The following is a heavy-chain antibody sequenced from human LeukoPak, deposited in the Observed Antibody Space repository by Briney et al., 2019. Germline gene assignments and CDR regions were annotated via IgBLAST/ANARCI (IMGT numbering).Heavy chain of an antibody. CDR3: AGVEAVVVTENAFDI. CDR2: IYTSGST. D-gene: IGHD3-22*01. V-gene: IGHV4-4*07. Sequence: SETLSLTCTVSGGSISSYYWSWIRQPAGKGLEWIGRIYTSGSTNYNPSLKSRVTISVDTSKNQFSLKLSSVTAADTAAYYCAGVEAVVVTENAFDIWGQGTMVTVSS. CDR1: GGSISSYY. J-gene: IGHJ3*02.